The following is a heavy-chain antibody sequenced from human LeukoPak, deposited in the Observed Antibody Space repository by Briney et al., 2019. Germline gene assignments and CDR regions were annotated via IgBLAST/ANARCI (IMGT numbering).Heavy chain of an antibody. V-gene: IGHV3-20*01. CDR3: AREGPGIAATHGYYYYMDV. J-gene: IGHJ6*03. Sequence: GGSLRLSCAASGFTFDDYGMSWVRQAPGKGLEWVSGINWNGGSTGYADSVKGRFTISRDNAKNSLYLQMNSLRAEDTALYHCAREGPGIAATHGYYYYMDVWGKGTTVTVSS. D-gene: IGHD6-13*01. CDR1: GFTFDDYG. CDR2: INWNGGST.